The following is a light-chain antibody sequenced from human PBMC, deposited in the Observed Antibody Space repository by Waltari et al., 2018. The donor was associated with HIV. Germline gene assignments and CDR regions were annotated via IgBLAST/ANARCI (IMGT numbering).Light chain of an antibody. CDR3: CSYACSNTFNYV. Sequence: QSALTQPASVSGSPGQSITISCTATSSDVGGYNSVSWHQKHPGKAPKLMMYDVRKRPSGVCNRVAGTKSGNTASLTISGLQAEDEADYYCCSYACSNTFNYVFGTGTKVTVL. CDR2: DVR. CDR1: SSDVGGYNS. J-gene: IGLJ1*01. V-gene: IGLV2-23*02.